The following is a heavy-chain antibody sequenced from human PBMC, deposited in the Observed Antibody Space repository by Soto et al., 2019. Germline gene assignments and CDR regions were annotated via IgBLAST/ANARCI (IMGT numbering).Heavy chain of an antibody. J-gene: IGHJ6*02. D-gene: IGHD3-3*02. CDR3: AKSYRIFGVVSGHCGMDV. CDR2: ISYDGSNK. V-gene: IGHV3-30*18. Sequence: GGSLRLSCAASGFTFSSYGMHWVRQAPGKGLEWVAVISYDGSNKYYADSVKGRFTISRDNSKNTLYLQMNSLRAEDTAVYYCAKSYRIFGVVSGHCGMDVWGQGTTVTISS. CDR1: GFTFSSYG.